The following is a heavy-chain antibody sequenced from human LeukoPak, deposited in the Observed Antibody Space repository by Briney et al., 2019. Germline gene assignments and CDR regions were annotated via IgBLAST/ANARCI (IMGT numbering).Heavy chain of an antibody. CDR2: ISSSSSYI. Sequence: GGSLRLSCAASGLTFSSYSMNWVRQAPGKGLEWVSSISSSSSYIYYADSVKGRFTNSRDNAKNSLYLQMNSLRAEDTAVYYCARDPATRLFDYWGQGTLVTVSS. CDR1: GLTFSSYS. CDR3: ARDPATRLFDY. D-gene: IGHD2-15*01. J-gene: IGHJ4*02. V-gene: IGHV3-21*01.